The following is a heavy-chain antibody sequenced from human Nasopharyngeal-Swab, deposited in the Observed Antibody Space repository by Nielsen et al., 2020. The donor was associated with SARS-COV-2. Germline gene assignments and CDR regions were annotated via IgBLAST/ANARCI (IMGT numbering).Heavy chain of an antibody. CDR1: GDSVSNNGAT. CDR3: ARGGVYYYGMDV. J-gene: IGHJ6*02. V-gene: IGHV6-1*01. CDR2: THYRSKWKS. Sequence: SQTLSLTCVISGDSVSNNGATWNWIRQSPSRGLEWLGRTHYRSKWKSDYAVSVTSRLTINPDTSKNQFSLQLSSVTPEDTAIYDCARGGVYYYGMDVGGQGATVTVSS. D-gene: IGHD6-25*01.